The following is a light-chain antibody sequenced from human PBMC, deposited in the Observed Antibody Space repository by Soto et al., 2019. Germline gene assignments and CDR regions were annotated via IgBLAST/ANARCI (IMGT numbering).Light chain of an antibody. CDR2: GAS. CDR1: QSVSNF. Sequence: EIVLTQSPATLSLSPGDRATLSCRASQSVSNFLAWYQQKPGQAPRLLIYGASTRATGFPARFSGSGSGTEFTLTISSLQSEDFAVYYCQQYKNWPLTFGGGTKVDI. V-gene: IGKV3-15*01. CDR3: QQYKNWPLT. J-gene: IGKJ4*01.